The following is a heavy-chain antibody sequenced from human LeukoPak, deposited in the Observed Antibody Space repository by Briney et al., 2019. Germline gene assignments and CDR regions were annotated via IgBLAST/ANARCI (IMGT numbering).Heavy chain of an antibody. Sequence: PGGSLRLSCTASAAIFSSNAMHWVRQAPGKGLEWVSYISSSGSTIYYADSVKGRFTISRDNAKNSLYLQMNSLRAEDTAVYYCAELGITMIGGVWGKGTTVTISS. V-gene: IGHV3-48*03. CDR3: AELGITMIGGV. CDR2: ISSSGSTI. CDR1: AAIFSSNA. D-gene: IGHD3-10*02. J-gene: IGHJ6*04.